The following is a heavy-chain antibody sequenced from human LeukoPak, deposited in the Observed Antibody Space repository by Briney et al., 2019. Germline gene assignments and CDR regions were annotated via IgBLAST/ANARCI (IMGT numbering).Heavy chain of an antibody. Sequence: PGRSLRLSCAASGFTFSSYGMHWVRQAPGKGLEWVAVIWYDGSNKYYADSVKGRFTISRDNSKNTLYVQMNSLRAEDTAVYYCARDGRQLAYYYYYMDVWGKGTTVTVSS. J-gene: IGHJ6*03. CDR1: GFTFSSYG. CDR3: ARDGRQLAYYYYYMDV. D-gene: IGHD6-6*01. CDR2: IWYDGSNK. V-gene: IGHV3-33*01.